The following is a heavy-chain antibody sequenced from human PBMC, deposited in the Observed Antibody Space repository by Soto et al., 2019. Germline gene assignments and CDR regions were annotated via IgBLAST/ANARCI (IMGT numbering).Heavy chain of an antibody. V-gene: IGHV3-13*04. CDR3: ARGVTMVRGVIIDWFDP. CDR2: IGTAGDT. J-gene: IGHJ5*02. Sequence: GGSLRLSCAASGFTFSSYDMHWVRQATGKGLEWVSTIGTAGDTYFPGSVKGRFTISRENAKNSLYLQMNSLRAGDTAVYYCARGVTMVRGVIIDWFDPWGQGTLVTVSS. D-gene: IGHD3-10*01. CDR1: GFTFSSYD.